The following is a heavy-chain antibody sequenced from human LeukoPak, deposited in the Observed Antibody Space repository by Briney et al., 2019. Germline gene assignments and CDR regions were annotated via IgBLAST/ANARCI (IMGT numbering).Heavy chain of an antibody. D-gene: IGHD3-3*01. J-gene: IGHJ4*02. CDR3: ATIYYDSWSGYSFDY. V-gene: IGHV1-2*02. CDR2: INPNSGGT. Sequence: GASVKVSCKASGYTFTGYYMHWVRQAPGQGLEWMGWINPNSGGTNYAQKFQGRVTMTRDTSISTAYMELSRLRSDDTAVYYCATIYYDSWSGYSFDYWGQGTLVTVSS. CDR1: GYTFTGYY.